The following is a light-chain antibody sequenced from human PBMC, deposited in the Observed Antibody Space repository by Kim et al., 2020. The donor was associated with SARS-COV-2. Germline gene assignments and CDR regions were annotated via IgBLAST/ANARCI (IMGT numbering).Light chain of an antibody. CDR2: SNN. Sequence: QSVLTQPPSASGTPGQRVTISCSGSSSSIGSNPVNWYQQLPGTAPKVLIYSNNDRPSGVPDRFSGSKSGTSGSLAISRLQAEDEAYYYCASWDDRLNGWVFGGGTQLTVL. J-gene: IGLJ3*02. V-gene: IGLV1-44*01. CDR3: ASWDDRLNGWV. CDR1: SSSIGSNP.